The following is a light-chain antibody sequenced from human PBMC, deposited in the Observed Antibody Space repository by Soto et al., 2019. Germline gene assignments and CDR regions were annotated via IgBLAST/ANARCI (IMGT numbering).Light chain of an antibody. CDR2: AAS. Sequence: DIQMTQSPSSLSASVGDRVTITCRASQGISNYLAWYQQKPGKVPKLLIYAASTLQSGVPSRFSGSGSGTDFTLTISSLQPEDVATCYCHSDTFGPGTKVDIK. CDR1: QGISNY. J-gene: IGKJ3*01. CDR3: HSDT. V-gene: IGKV1-27*01.